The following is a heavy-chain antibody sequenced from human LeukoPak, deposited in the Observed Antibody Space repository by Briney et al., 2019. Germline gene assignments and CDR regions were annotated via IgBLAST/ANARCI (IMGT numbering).Heavy chain of an antibody. CDR3: ARGGSGWDFAFDI. CDR2: LSYDGSDK. Sequence: PGGSLRLSCAASGFTFSSYAMSWVRQAPGKGLEWVAVLSYDGSDKYYADSVKGRFTISRDNSRNTLYLQMNSLRTEDTAMYYCARGGSGWDFAFDIWGQGTMVTVSS. J-gene: IGHJ3*02. D-gene: IGHD6-25*01. CDR1: GFTFSSYA. V-gene: IGHV3-30*04.